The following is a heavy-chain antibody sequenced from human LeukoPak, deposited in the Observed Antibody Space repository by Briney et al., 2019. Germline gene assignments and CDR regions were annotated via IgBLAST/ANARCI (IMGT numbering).Heavy chain of an antibody. CDR3: ARGPRITMVRGGQWYYYMDV. V-gene: IGHV1-2*02. CDR2: INPNSGGT. Sequence: ASVKVSCKASGYTFTGYYMHWVRQAPGQGLEWMGWINPNSGGTNYAQKFQGRVTMTRDTSTSTVYMELSSLRSEDTAVYYCARGPRITMVRGGQWYYYMDVWGKGTTVTISS. D-gene: IGHD3-10*01. CDR1: GYTFTGYY. J-gene: IGHJ6*03.